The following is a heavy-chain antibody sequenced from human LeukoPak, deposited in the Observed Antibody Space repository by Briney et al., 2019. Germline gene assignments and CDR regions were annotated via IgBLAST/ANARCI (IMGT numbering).Heavy chain of an antibody. CDR2: IYYSGST. J-gene: IGHJ4*02. D-gene: IGHD4-17*01. CDR3: ASGNGDYTDNRFDY. CDR1: GGSISSYY. Sequence: SETLSLTCTVSGGSISSYYWSWIRKPPGKGLEWIGYIYYSGSTNYNPSLKSRVTISVDTSKNQFSLKLSSVTAADTSVYYCASGNGDYTDNRFDYWGQGTLVTVSS. V-gene: IGHV4-59*08.